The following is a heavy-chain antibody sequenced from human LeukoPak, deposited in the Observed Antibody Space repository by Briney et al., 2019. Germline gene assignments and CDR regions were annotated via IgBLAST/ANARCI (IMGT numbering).Heavy chain of an antibody. CDR3: AKGTLGYCSGGSCYSGY. J-gene: IGHJ4*02. CDR2: ISAGGGST. D-gene: IGHD2-15*01. Sequence: PGGSLRLSCAASGFNFDDYTIHWVRQVPGKGLEWVSVISAGGGSTDFADSVKGRFTVSRDNSKNTLYLQMSSLRAEDTAVYYCAKGTLGYCSGGSCYSGYWGQGTLVTVSS. V-gene: IGHV3-23*01. CDR1: GFNFDDYT.